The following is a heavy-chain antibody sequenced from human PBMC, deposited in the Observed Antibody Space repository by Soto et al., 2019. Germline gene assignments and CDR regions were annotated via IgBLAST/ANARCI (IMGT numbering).Heavy chain of an antibody. V-gene: IGHV6-1*01. CDR3: ARMSIIVATIVDAFDI. J-gene: IGHJ3*02. CDR2: TYYRSKWYN. Sequence: SQTLSLTCAISGDSVSSNSAAWNWIRQSPSRGLEWLGRTYYRSKWYNDYAVSVKSRITINPDTSKNQFSLQLNSVTPEDTAVYYCARMSIIVATIVDAFDIWGQGTMVTVSS. CDR1: GDSVSSNSAA. D-gene: IGHD5-12*01.